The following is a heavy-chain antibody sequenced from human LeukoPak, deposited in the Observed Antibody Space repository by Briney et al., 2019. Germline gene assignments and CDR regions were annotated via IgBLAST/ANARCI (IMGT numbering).Heavy chain of an antibody. Sequence: GGSLRLSCAASGFTFTSYAMNWVRQAPGKGLEWVAFIRGGGAGARYADAAKGRFTTSRDNSKNTLYLHMNTLRVEDTATYYCAKCSASYDNDALDMWGQGTVVIVSS. V-gene: IGHV3-23*01. CDR2: IRGGGAGA. CDR1: GFTFTSYA. D-gene: IGHD3-10*02. CDR3: AKCSASYDNDALDM. J-gene: IGHJ3*02.